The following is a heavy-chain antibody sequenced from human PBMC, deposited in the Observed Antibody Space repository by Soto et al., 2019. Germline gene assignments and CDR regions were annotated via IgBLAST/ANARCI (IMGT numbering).Heavy chain of an antibody. Sequence: QVQLQESGPGLVKPSQTLSLTCTVSGGSISSGGYYWSGIRQHPGKGLEWIGYIYYSGSTYYNPSLKSRVTISVDTSKNQFSLKLSSVTAADTAVYYCARFMTTVTTVRYYYMDVWGKGTTVTVSS. CDR3: ARFMTTVTTVRYYYMDV. J-gene: IGHJ6*03. D-gene: IGHD4-17*01. V-gene: IGHV4-31*03. CDR1: GGSISSGGYY. CDR2: IYYSGST.